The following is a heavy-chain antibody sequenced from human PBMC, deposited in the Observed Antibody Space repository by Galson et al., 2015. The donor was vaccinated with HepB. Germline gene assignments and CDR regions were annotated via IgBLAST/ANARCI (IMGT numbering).Heavy chain of an antibody. CDR2: ISYDGSNK. Sequence: SLRLSCAASGFTFSSYAMHWVRQAPGKGLEWVAVISYDGSNKYYADSVKGRFTISRDNSKNTLYLQMNSLRAEDTAVYYCARDREYYDSSSLSPEYYYYYYYMDVWGKGTTVTVSS. V-gene: IGHV3-30-3*01. J-gene: IGHJ6*03. CDR1: GFTFSSYA. D-gene: IGHD3-22*01. CDR3: ARDREYYDSSSLSPEYYYYYYYMDV.